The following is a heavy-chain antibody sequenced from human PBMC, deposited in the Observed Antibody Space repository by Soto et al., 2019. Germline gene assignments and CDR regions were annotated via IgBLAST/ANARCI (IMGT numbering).Heavy chain of an antibody. Sequence: EVQLVESGGGLVQPGGSMRLSCAASGFTVSSNYMSWVRQAPGKGLEWVSVIYSGGSTYYADSVKGRFTISRDNSKNTLYLQMNSLRADDTAVYYCAREEVGATTCFDYWGHGTLVTVSS. CDR1: GFTVSSNY. J-gene: IGHJ4*01. CDR3: AREEVGATTCFDY. D-gene: IGHD1-26*01. V-gene: IGHV3-66*01. CDR2: IYSGGST.